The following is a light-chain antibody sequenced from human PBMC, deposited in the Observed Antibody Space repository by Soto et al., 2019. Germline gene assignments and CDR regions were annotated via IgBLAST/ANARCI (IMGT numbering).Light chain of an antibody. Sequence: QSALTQAPCASGCPGQSVTISCTGTKNDIGVYDFVSWYQHHPGKAPRLIIYEVVQRPSGVPDRFSGSKSGNTASLTVSGLQAADEANYFCKSYAGSNTYVFGSGNKV. CDR2: EVV. CDR3: KSYAGSNTYV. V-gene: IGLV2-8*01. J-gene: IGLJ1*01. CDR1: KNDIGVYDF.